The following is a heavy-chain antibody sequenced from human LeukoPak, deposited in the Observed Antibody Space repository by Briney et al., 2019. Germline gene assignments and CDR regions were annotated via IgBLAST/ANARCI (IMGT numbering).Heavy chain of an antibody. J-gene: IGHJ4*02. CDR1: GYTFTSYG. CDR2: ISAYNGNT. CDR3: ARDHWGTTGTTVDY. Sequence: ASVKVSCKASGYTFTSYGISWVRQAPGQGLEWMGWISAYNGNTNYAQKLQGRVTMTTDTSTSTAYMEPRSLRSDDTAVYYCARDHWGTTGTTVDYWGQGTLVTVSS. D-gene: IGHD1-1*01. V-gene: IGHV1-18*01.